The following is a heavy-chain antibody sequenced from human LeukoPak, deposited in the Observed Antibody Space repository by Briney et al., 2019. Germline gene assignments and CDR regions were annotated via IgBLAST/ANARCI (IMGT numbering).Heavy chain of an antibody. J-gene: IGHJ3*02. D-gene: IGHD3-3*01. V-gene: IGHV1-24*01. Sequence: ASVKVSCKVSGYTLTELSMHWVRQAPGKGLEWMGGFDPEDGETIYAQKFQGRVTMTEDTSTDTAYMELSSPRSEDTAVYYCATVPPPSSSGYYAGSLDIWGQGTMVTVSS. CDR3: ATVPPPSSSGYYAGSLDI. CDR2: FDPEDGET. CDR1: GYTLTELS.